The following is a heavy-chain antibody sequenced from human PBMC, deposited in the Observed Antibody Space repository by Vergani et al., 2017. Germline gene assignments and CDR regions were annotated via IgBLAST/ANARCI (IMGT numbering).Heavy chain of an antibody. CDR2: ISGRGGST. J-gene: IGHJ4*02. CDR3: ARVRRRYCSSTSCYAFDY. V-gene: IGHV3-23*01. CDR1: GFTFSSYA. D-gene: IGHD2-2*01. Sequence: EVQLLESGGGLVQPGGSLRLSCAASGFTFSSYAMSWVRQAPGKGLEWVSAISGRGGSTYYADSVKGRFTISRDNSKNTLYLQMNSLRAEDTAVYYCARVRRRYCSSTSCYAFDYWGQGTLVTVSS.